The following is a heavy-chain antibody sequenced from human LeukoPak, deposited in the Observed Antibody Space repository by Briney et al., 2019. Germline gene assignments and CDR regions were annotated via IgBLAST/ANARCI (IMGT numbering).Heavy chain of an antibody. J-gene: IGHJ4*02. CDR1: GGSFSGYY. Sequence: SETLSLTCAVYGGSFSGYYWSWIRQAPGKGLEWIGEINHSGSTNYNPSLKSRVTISVDTSKNQFSLKLSSVTAADTAVYYCARGSGRSGWYGYWGQGTLVTVSS. D-gene: IGHD6-19*01. V-gene: IGHV4-34*01. CDR2: INHSGST. CDR3: ARGSGRSGWYGY.